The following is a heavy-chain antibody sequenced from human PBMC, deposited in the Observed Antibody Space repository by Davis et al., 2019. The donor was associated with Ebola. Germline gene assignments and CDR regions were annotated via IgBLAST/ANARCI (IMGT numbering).Heavy chain of an antibody. J-gene: IGHJ6*02. V-gene: IGHV3-11*05. D-gene: IGHD2-2*01. CDR2: ISSSSSYT. CDR3: AKEGVVPAADYGMDV. Sequence: GESLKISCAASGFTFSDYYMSWIRQAPGKGLEWVSYISSSSSYTNYADSVKGRLTISRDNSKNTLYLQMNSLRAEDTAVYYCAKEGVVPAADYGMDVWGQGTTVTVSS. CDR1: GFTFSDYY.